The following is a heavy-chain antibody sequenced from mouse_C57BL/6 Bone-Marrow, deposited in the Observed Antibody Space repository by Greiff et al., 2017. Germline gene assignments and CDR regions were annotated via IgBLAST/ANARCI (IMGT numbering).Heavy chain of an antibody. D-gene: IGHD1-1*01. Sequence: QVQLQQPGAELVKPGASVKLSCKASGYTFTSYWMQWVKQRPGQGLEWIGEIDPSDSYTNYNHKFKGKATLTVDTSSSTAYMQLSSLPSEDSAVYYCAQSDFTVFDYAMDYWGQGTSVTVSS. CDR3: AQSDFTVFDYAMDY. CDR2: IDPSDSYT. CDR1: GYTFTSYW. J-gene: IGHJ4*01. V-gene: IGHV1-50*01.